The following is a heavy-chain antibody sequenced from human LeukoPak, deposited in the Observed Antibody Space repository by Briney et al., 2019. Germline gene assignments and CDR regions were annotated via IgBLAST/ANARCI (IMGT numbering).Heavy chain of an antibody. D-gene: IGHD3-22*01. CDR3: ARDGFDYYDSSGYYYFDS. V-gene: IGHV3-23*01. CDR1: GFTFGNYA. CDR2: ISTSGGGI. Sequence: LSGGSLRLSCAASGFTFGNYAMSWVRQAPGKGLEWVSGISTSGGGIYYADSVKGRFTIPRDNSMNTLYLQMYSLRADDTAVYYCARDGFDYYDSSGYYYFDSWGQGTLVTVSS. J-gene: IGHJ4*02.